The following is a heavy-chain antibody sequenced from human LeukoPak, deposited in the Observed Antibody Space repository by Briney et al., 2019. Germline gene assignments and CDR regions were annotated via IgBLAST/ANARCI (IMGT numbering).Heavy chain of an antibody. J-gene: IGHJ6*03. CDR2: MNPNSGNT. CDR1: GYTFTSYD. CDR3: ARVRGYSSGWYYYYYYMDV. Sequence: ASVKVSCKASGYTFTSYDINWVRQATGQGLEWMGWMNPNSGNTGYAQKFQGRVTMTRNTSISTAYMELSSLRSEDMAVYYCARVRGYSSGWYYYYYYMDVWGKGTTVTVSS. D-gene: IGHD6-19*01. V-gene: IGHV1-8*01.